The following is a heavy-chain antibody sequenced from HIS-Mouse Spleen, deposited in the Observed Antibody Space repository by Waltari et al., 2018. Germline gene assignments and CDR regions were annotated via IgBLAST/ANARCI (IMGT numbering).Heavy chain of an antibody. Sequence: QLQLQESGPGLVKPSETLSLTCTVSGGPISSSSYYWGWIRQPPGKGLEWIGSIYYSGSTYYNPSLKSRVTISVDTSKNQFSLKLSSVTAADTAVYYCARDYCSSTSCYAFDIWGQGTMVTVSS. V-gene: IGHV4-39*07. CDR2: IYYSGST. D-gene: IGHD2-2*01. CDR1: GGPISSSSYY. CDR3: ARDYCSSTSCYAFDI. J-gene: IGHJ3*02.